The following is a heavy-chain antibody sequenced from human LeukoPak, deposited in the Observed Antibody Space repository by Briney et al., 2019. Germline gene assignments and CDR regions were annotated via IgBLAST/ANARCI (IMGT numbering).Heavy chain of an antibody. CDR1: GFTFSGYW. Sequence: GGSLRLSCAVSGFTFSGYWMHWVRQAPGKGLVSVSRINADGNYTSYADSVKGRFTISRDNAKNSLYLQMNSLRAEDTAVYYCARLKSYYYGMDVWGQGTTVTVSS. V-gene: IGHV3-74*01. J-gene: IGHJ6*02. CDR2: INADGNYT. CDR3: ARLKSYYYGMDV.